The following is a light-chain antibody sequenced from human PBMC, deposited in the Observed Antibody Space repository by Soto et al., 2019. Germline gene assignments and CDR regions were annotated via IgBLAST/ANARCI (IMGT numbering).Light chain of an antibody. CDR3: QQYGPSRCFT. Sequence: EIVLTQSRSTLSLSPGGRATLSCRTSQSTSSLAWYQQKPGQAPRLLIYGVSSRPTGIPDRFSGSGSGTDFTLTISRLEPEDFALYYCQQYGPSRCFTFGPGTKVDIK. CDR2: GVS. V-gene: IGKV3-20*01. CDR1: QSTSS. J-gene: IGKJ3*01.